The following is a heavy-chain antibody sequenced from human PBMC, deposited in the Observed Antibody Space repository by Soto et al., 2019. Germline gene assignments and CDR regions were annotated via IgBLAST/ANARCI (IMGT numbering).Heavy chain of an antibody. J-gene: IGHJ3*02. CDR2: INVGNGNT. CDR1: GYTFINYA. CDR3: ARGDRSGCFDI. D-gene: IGHD3-22*01. V-gene: IGHV1-3*01. Sequence: QVQLVQSGAEVKKPGASVKVSCKASGYTFINYAINWVRQAPGQSLEWMGWINVGNGNTKYSQKFQGRVTITRDTSATTAYMELNRLTSEDTAVYYCARGDRSGCFDIWGQGTMVTVSS.